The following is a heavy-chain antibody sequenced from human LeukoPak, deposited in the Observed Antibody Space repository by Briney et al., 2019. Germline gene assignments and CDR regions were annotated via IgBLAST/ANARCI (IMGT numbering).Heavy chain of an antibody. CDR3: ALGPHGYYY. CDR2: INPKTGDT. V-gene: IGHV1-18*01. J-gene: IGHJ4*02. Sequence: ASVRVSCEASGFILTDYYMHWIRQAPGLGLEWMGWINPKTGDTNYAQKLQGRVTMTTDTSTSTAYMELRSLRSDDTAVYYCALGPHGYYYWGQGTLVTVSS. D-gene: IGHD3-22*01. CDR1: GFILTDYY.